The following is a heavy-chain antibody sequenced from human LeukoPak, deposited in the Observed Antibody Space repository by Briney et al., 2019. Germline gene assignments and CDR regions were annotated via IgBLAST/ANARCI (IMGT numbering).Heavy chain of an antibody. CDR3: ARGIRDLIPYYYYGMDV. Sequence: SGTLSLTCAVFGGSHNSIYWWTWVRPPPGKGLELIGENYHSGSTHYNPSLKSRVTLSIDKSKSQFSLELSSVTAADTAVYYCARGIRDLIPYYYYGMDVWGQGTTVTVSS. CDR1: GGSHNSIYW. D-gene: IGHD2-21*01. J-gene: IGHJ6*02. V-gene: IGHV4-4*02. CDR2: NYHSGST.